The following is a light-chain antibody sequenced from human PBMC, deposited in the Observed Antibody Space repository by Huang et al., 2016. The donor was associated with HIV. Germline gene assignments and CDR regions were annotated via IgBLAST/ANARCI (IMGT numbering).Light chain of an antibody. CDR1: PYISNS. J-gene: IGKJ3*01. CDR3: QQYYSFVFT. V-gene: IGKV1-NL1*01. CDR2: ASS. Sequence: DLEMTQSPSSLPASVGDRVTITCRASPYISNSLALYQLRPGQAPKLLLYASSRLDRGVPSGFIGSGSATDYTLTITSLQPEDFATYYCQQYYSFVFTFGPGTTVDV.